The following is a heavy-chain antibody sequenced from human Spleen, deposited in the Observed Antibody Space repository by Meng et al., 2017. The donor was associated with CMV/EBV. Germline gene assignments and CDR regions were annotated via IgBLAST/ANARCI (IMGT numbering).Heavy chain of an antibody. CDR2: INSDGSST. Sequence: GGSLRLSCVASGSNFNSYWMHWVRQAPGKGLVWVSRINSDGSSTSYADSVKGRFTISRDNAKNTLYLQMNRLRAEDTAVYYCARMRPEYYFDYWGQETLVTVSS. D-gene: IGHD2-2*01. J-gene: IGHJ4*02. CDR1: GSNFNSYW. V-gene: IGHV3-74*01. CDR3: ARMRPEYYFDY.